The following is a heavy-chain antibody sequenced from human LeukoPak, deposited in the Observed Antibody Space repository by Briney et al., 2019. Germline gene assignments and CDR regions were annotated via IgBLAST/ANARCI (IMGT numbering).Heavy chain of an antibody. J-gene: IGHJ4*02. V-gene: IGHV4-61*05. D-gene: IGHD5-12*01. CDR1: GGSISSSSYY. Sequence: SETLSLTCTVSGGSISSSSYYWGWIRQPPGKGLEWIGYIYYSGSTSYNPSLKSRVTISVDTSKNQFSLKLSSVTAADTAVYYCARVSGYDWESSYDYWGQGTLVTVSS. CDR2: IYYSGST. CDR3: ARVSGYDWESSYDY.